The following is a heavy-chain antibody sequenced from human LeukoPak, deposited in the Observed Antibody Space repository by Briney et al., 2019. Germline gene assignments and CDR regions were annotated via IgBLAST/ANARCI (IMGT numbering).Heavy chain of an antibody. Sequence: SETLSLTCTVSGGSISSYYWSWIRQPPGKGLEWIGYIYYSGSTNYNPSLKSRVTISVDTSKNQFSLKRSSVTAADTAVYYCARVLGGLAGWYFDLWGRGTLVTVSS. V-gene: IGHV4-59*01. J-gene: IGHJ2*01. CDR1: GGSISSYY. D-gene: IGHD6-19*01. CDR2: IYYSGST. CDR3: ARVLGGLAGWYFDL.